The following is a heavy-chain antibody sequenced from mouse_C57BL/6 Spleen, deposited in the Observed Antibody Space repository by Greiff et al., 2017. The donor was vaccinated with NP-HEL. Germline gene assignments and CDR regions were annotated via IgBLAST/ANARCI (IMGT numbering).Heavy chain of an antibody. V-gene: IGHV5-16*01. D-gene: IGHD2-3*01. CDR1: GFTFSDYY. CDR3: AREGVDGYY. Sequence: EVQLVESEGGLVQPGSSMKLSCTASGFTFSDYYMAWVRQVPEKGLEWVANINYDGSSTYYLDSLKSRFIISRDNAKNILYLQMSSLKSEDTATYYCAREGVDGYYWGQGTTLTVSS. CDR2: INYDGSST. J-gene: IGHJ2*01.